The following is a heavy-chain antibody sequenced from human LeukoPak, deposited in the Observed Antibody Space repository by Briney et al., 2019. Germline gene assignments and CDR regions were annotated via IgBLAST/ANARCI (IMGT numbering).Heavy chain of an antibody. V-gene: IGHV4-39*02. CDR1: GGSIISNNHY. CDR2: ISYSGGT. Sequence: SETLSLTCTVSGGSIISNNHYWGWPRQPPGTGLEWFGSISYSGGTAYNPSPRSRVTISVDTSKNQFSLKVNSVTAADTAVYYCAREVEYYDSSGYRPHAFDIWGQGTLVTVS. D-gene: IGHD3-22*01. J-gene: IGHJ3*02. CDR3: AREVEYYDSSGYRPHAFDI.